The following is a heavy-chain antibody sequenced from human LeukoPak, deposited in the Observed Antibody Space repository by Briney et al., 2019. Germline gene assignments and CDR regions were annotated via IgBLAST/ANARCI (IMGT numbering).Heavy chain of an antibody. CDR3: ARGLIAVAGTLYFDY. Sequence: SETLSLTCTVSAGSISSYYWSWIRQPPGKGLEWIGEINHSGSTNYNPSLKSRVTISVDTSKNQFSLKLSSVTAADTAVYYCARGLIAVAGTLYFDYWGQGTLVTVSS. CDR1: AGSISSYY. CDR2: INHSGST. V-gene: IGHV4-34*01. J-gene: IGHJ4*02. D-gene: IGHD6-19*01.